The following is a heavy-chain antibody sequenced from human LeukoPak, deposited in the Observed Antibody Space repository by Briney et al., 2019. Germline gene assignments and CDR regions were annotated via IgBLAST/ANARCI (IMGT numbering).Heavy chain of an antibody. D-gene: IGHD3-10*01. CDR1: GFTFSSFW. CDR2: IKHDGVEK. CDR3: ANPKGGFF. J-gene: IGHJ4*02. Sequence: PGGSLRLSCVASGFTFSSFWMSWVRQAPGKGLEWVANIKHDGVEKYYVDSVKGRFTISRDNAKNSLYLQMNSLRAEDTAVYYCANPKGGFFWGQGTLVTVSS. V-gene: IGHV3-7*05.